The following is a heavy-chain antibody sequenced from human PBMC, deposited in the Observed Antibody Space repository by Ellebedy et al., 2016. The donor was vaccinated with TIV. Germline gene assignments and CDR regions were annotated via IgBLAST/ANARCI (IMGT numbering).Heavy chain of an antibody. J-gene: IGHJ4*02. CDR1: GFTFSSYW. CDR2: IKQDGSEK. Sequence: GGSLRLXXAASGFTFSSYWMTWVRQAPGKRLEWVANIKQDGSEKYYVDSVKGRFTISRDNAKNSLYLQMNSLRAEDTAVYYCARGVGAIGYWGQGTLVTVSS. D-gene: IGHD1-26*01. CDR3: ARGVGAIGY. V-gene: IGHV3-7*01.